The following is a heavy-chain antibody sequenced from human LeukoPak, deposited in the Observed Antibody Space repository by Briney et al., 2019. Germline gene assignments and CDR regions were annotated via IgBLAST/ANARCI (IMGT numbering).Heavy chain of an antibody. CDR2: MNPNSGNT. V-gene: IGHV1-8*01. CDR3: ATDPNYYGSGSLDY. CDR1: GYTFTSFD. Sequence: ASVKVSCKASGYTFTSFDINWVRQATGQGLEWMGWMNPNSGNTGYAQNVQGRVTMTRNTSISTAYMELSSLRSEDTAMYYCATDPNYYGSGSLDYWGQGTLVTVSS. J-gene: IGHJ4*02. D-gene: IGHD3-10*01.